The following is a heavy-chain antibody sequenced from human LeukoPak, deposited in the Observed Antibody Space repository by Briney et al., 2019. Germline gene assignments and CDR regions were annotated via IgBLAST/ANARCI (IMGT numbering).Heavy chain of an antibody. V-gene: IGHV3-64D*09. CDR2: ISSDGGRT. D-gene: IGHD1-26*01. Sequence: GGSLRLSCSASGFTFSSFAMFWVRQAPGKGLEYVSGISSDGGRTNYADSLKARFTISRDDSKVTLYLQMTSLRPEDTAIYYCVKDPSGNYFYFDYWGQGTLVTVSS. J-gene: IGHJ4*02. CDR3: VKDPSGNYFYFDY. CDR1: GFTFSSFA.